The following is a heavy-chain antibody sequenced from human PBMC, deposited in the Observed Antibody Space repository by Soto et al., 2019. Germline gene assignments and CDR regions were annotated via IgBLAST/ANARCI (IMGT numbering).Heavy chain of an antibody. V-gene: IGHV5-51*01. CDR2: IYPGDSDT. CDR1: GYSFTSYW. D-gene: IGHD2-15*01. J-gene: IGHJ3*02. Sequence: PGESLKISCKGSGYSFTSYWIGWVRQMPGKGLEWMGIIYPGDSDTRYSPSFQGQVTISADKSISTAYLQWSSLKASDTAMYYCARRGFFHGEIVVVVGVEDAFDIWGQGTMVTVSS. CDR3: ARRGFFHGEIVVVVGVEDAFDI.